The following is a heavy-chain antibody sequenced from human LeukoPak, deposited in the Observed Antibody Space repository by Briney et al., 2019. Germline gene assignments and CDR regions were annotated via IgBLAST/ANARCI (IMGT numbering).Heavy chain of an antibody. V-gene: IGHV3-21*01. CDR2: ITSSSSFM. CDR1: GFTFSTYS. CDR3: ARGYCSSSSCYLDAFDI. D-gene: IGHD2-2*01. J-gene: IGHJ3*02. Sequence: GGSLRLSCAASGFTFSTYSMNWVRQAPGKGPEWVSSITSSSSFMYYGDSVKGRFSISRDNAKNSLYLQMNSLRAGDTAVYYCARGYCSSSSCYLDAFDIWGQGTMVTVSS.